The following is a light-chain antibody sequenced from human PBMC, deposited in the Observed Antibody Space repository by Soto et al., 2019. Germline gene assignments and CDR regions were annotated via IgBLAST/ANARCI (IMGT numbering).Light chain of an antibody. J-gene: IGKJ1*01. CDR1: ETFATN. CDR2: GAS. CDR3: QQSFEWPPMT. Sequence: EVVMTQSPATLSVSPGERATLSCRASETFATNLAWYQQKPGQAPRLLISGASTRPAGLSDRFRVSGSGTEFTLPISSLRSEDSAIDYCQQSFEWPPMTFGQGTKVEI. V-gene: IGKV3-15*01.